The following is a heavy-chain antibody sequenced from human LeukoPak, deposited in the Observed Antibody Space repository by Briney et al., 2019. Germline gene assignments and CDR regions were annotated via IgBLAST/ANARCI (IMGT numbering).Heavy chain of an antibody. CDR3: ARAGVTYYYDSSGRTLDY. J-gene: IGHJ4*02. Sequence: KTGGSLRLSCAASGFSFSSYSMNWVRQAPGKGLEWVSSISSSSSCIYYADSVKGRFTISRDNAKNSLYLQMNSLRAEDTAVYYCARAGVTYYYDSSGRTLDYWGQGTLVTVSS. CDR1: GFSFSSYS. V-gene: IGHV3-21*01. CDR2: ISSSSSCI. D-gene: IGHD3-22*01.